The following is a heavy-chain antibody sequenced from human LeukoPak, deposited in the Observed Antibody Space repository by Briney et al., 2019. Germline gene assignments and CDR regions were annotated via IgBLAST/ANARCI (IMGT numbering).Heavy chain of an antibody. J-gene: IGHJ6*01. CDR2: IWYDGSRI. Sequence: GGALRLSCAASGFIFSSFGMHWVGQAPGKGLEGVGVIWYDGSRIYYGSSVKGRFTIARDNSKNALDLQMNSLRAEDTAVYFCARGNWNYYYGMDVWGQGTTVTVSS. CDR1: GFIFSSFG. CDR3: ARGNWNYYYGMDV. D-gene: IGHD3-3*01. V-gene: IGHV3-33*01.